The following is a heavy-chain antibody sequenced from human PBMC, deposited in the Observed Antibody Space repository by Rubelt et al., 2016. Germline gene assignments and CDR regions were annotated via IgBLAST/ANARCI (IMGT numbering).Heavy chain of an antibody. CDR1: SRSA. CDR2: ISYDGSNK. CDR3: ARVGQFVYFDY. Sequence: SRSAMHWVRQAPGKGLEWVAVISYDGSNKYYADSVKGRFTISRDKSKNTMYLQMNSLRAEDTAVYYCARVGQFVYFDYWGQGTLVTVSS. D-gene: IGHD3-10*01. V-gene: IGHV3-30*04. J-gene: IGHJ4*02.